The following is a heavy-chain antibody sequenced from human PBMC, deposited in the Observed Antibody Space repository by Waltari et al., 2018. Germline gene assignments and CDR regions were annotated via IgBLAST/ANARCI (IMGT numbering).Heavy chain of an antibody. V-gene: IGHV3-74*01. D-gene: IGHD3-10*01. CDR1: GFTFTRYL. CDR2: INSDGRST. Sequence: EVQLDESGGGLVQPGGSLRLSCSASGFTFTRYLMNWVRQAPGKGLVGVARINSDGRSTTYADCVKGRFTISRDNAKNTVYLQMNSLRVEDTAVYYCTRALWLGELYDYWGQGTLVTVSS. CDR3: TRALWLGELYDY. J-gene: IGHJ4*02.